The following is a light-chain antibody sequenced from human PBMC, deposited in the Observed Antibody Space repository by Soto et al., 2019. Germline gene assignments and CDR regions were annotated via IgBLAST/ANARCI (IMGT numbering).Light chain of an antibody. CDR2: DAS. V-gene: IGKV1-5*01. Sequence: DIQTTQSPSTLSSSVADIFTITCRASQSISSWLAWYQQKPGKAPKLLIYDASSLESGVPSRFSGSGSGTEFTLTISSLQPDDFATYYCQQYNSYLWTFGQGTKVE. CDR3: QQYNSYLWT. CDR1: QSISSW. J-gene: IGKJ1*01.